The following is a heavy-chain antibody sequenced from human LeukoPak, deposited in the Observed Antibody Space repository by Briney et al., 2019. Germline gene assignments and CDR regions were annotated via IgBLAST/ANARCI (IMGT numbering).Heavy chain of an antibody. J-gene: IGHJ6*02. CDR3: ARRSYDSYYGMDV. CDR2: ISGDGGST. CDR1: GFSFGDYA. V-gene: IGHV3-43*02. Sequence: GGSLRLSCAASGFSFGDYAMHWVRQGPGKGLEWVSLISGDGGSTYADSVEGRFTISRDNSKNSLYLQMNTLRTEDTASYYCARRSYDSYYGMDVWGQGTTVTVSS. D-gene: IGHD2-2*01.